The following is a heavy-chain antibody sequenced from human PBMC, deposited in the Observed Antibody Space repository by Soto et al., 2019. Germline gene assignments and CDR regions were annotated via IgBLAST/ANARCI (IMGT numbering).Heavy chain of an antibody. V-gene: IGHV3-23*01. CDR1: GFTFSSYA. Sequence: EVQLLESGGGLVQPGGSLRLSCAASGFTFSSYAMSWVRQAPGKGLEWVSAISGSGGSTYYADSVKGRFTISRDNSKNTLYLQMNSLRAEDTAVYYCANAPRDRAMVTWVDLYFDLWGRGTLVTVSS. CDR3: ANAPRDRAMVTWVDLYFDL. D-gene: IGHD5-18*01. CDR2: ISGSGGST. J-gene: IGHJ2*01.